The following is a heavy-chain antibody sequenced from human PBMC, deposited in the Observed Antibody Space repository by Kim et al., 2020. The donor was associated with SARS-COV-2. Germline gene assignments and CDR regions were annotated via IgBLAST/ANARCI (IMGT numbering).Heavy chain of an antibody. J-gene: IGHJ5*02. V-gene: IGHV4-59*01. CDR2: IYYSGST. Sequence: GSLSLTCTVSGGSISSYYWSWIRQPPGKGLEWIGYIYYSGSTNYNPSLKSRVTISVDTSKNQFSLKLSSVTAADTAVYYCARGRYYDFWSAQVPWFDPWGQGTLVTVSS. CDR1: GGSISSYY. CDR3: ARGRYYDFWSAQVPWFDP. D-gene: IGHD3-3*01.